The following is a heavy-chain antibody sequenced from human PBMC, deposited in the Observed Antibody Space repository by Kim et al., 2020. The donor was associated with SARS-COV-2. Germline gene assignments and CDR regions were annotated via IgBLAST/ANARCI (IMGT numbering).Heavy chain of an antibody. Sequence: EECVKGRFTSSSNKAKNSRYLQMTSLRAEDTAVYYCARVSSGSSSWYWFDPWGQGTLVTVSS. V-gene: IGHV3-11*01. CDR3: ARVSSGSSSWYWFDP. J-gene: IGHJ5*02. D-gene: IGHD6-13*01.